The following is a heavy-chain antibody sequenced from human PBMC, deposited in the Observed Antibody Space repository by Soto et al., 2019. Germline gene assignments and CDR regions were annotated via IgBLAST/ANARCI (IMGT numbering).Heavy chain of an antibody. CDR2: ISYDGSNK. CDR3: ARDHSTGSSYYFDY. D-gene: IGHD2-15*01. V-gene: IGHV3-30-3*01. Sequence: QVQLVESGGGVVQPGRSLRLSCAASGFTFSSYAMHWVRQAPGKGLEWVAVISYDGSNKYYEDSVKGRFTTSRDNSKNTLYLHMNSLRAEDTAVYYCARDHSTGSSYYFDYWGQGTLVTVCS. J-gene: IGHJ4*02. CDR1: GFTFSSYA.